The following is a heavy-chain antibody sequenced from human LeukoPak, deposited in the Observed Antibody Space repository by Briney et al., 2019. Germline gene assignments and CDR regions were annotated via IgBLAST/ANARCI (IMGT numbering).Heavy chain of an antibody. J-gene: IGHJ4*02. D-gene: IGHD6-13*01. CDR2: ISSSSSHI. V-gene: IGHV3-21*01. CDR3: ARGYSSNWYYFDY. Sequence: GGSLRLSCAASGFTFSSYTMNWVRQAPGKGLEWVSSISSSSSHIYYADSVKGRFTISRDNAKNSLYLQMNSLRAEDTAVYYCARGYSSNWYYFDYWGQGTLVTVSS. CDR1: GFTFSSYT.